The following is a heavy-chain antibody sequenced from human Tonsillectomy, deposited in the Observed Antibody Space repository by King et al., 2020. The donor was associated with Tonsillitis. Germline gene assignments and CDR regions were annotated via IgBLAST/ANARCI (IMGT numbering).Heavy chain of an antibody. Sequence: VQLVESGGGLVKPGGSLRLSCAASGFTFSNAWMSWVRQAPGKGLEWVGRIKSKTDGGTTDYAAPVKGRFTISRDDSKNTLYPQMNSLKTEDTAVYYCTTAHYGSGSYYAFDIWGQGTMVTVSS. V-gene: IGHV3-15*01. D-gene: IGHD3-10*01. CDR2: IKSKTDGGTT. CDR1: GFTFSNAW. J-gene: IGHJ3*02. CDR3: TTAHYGSGSYYAFDI.